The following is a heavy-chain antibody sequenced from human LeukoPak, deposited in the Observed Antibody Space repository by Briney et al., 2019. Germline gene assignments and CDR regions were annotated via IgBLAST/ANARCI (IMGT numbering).Heavy chain of an antibody. J-gene: IGHJ5*02. Sequence: GGSLRLSCAASGFTFGSYTMHWVRQAPGKGLERVAVFYYDGSFKYYADSVKGRFTISRDISENTLHLQMNSLRAEDTAVYYCARDLKVKDWSTWFDRWGQGTLVTVSS. CDR2: FYYDGSFK. D-gene: IGHD3/OR15-3a*01. CDR1: GFTFGSYT. V-gene: IGHV3-33*01. CDR3: ARDLKVKDWSTWFDR.